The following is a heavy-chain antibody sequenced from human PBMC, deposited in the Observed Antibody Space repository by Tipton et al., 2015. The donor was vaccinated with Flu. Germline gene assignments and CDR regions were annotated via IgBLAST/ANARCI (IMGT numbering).Heavy chain of an antibody. CDR2: IHYSGSP. D-gene: IGHD4-11*01. CDR3: ARRDYSSYVSDPKTWFDP. Sequence: TLSLTCSVSGSSMGSGYCWAWIRQAPGKGLEWIGNIHYSGSPHYNPSLKSRVTITVDTSKNQFSLRLTSMTAADTALYYCARRDYSSYVSDPKTWFDPWGQGTLVTVSS. J-gene: IGHJ5*02. CDR1: GSSMGSGYC. V-gene: IGHV4-38-2*01.